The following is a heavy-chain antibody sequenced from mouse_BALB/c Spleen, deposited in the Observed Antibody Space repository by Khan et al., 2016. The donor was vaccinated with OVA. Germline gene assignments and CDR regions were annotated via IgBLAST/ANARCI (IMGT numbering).Heavy chain of an antibody. V-gene: IGHV1-4*01. CDR3: SRVGRYHGNYEAWFAY. CDR1: GYTFTSYT. Sequence: QVQLQQSGAELARPGASVKMSCKASGYTFTSYTIHWVKQRPGQGLEWIGYINPSNIYTNYNQKFRDKATLTADKSSRTAYIQLSSLTSEDSADTYCSRVGRYHGNYEAWFAYWGQGTLVTVSA. CDR2: INPSNIYT. D-gene: IGHD2-1*01. J-gene: IGHJ3*01.